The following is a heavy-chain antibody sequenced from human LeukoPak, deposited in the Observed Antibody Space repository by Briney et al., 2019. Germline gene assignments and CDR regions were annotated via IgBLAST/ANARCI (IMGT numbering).Heavy chain of an antibody. J-gene: IGHJ3*02. CDR1: GFTFSDYY. Sequence: GGTLRLSCAASGFTFSDYYMSWIRQAPGKGLEGVSYISASGSTLYYADSVKGRFTISRDNAKNSLYLQMNSLRAEDTAVYYCARDYIFGEDAFDIWGQGTMVTVSS. D-gene: IGHD3-10*02. CDR3: ARDYIFGEDAFDI. V-gene: IGHV3-11*01. CDR2: ISASGSTL.